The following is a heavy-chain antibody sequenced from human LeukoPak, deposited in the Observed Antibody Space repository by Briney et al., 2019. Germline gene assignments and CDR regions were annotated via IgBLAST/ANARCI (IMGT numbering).Heavy chain of an antibody. CDR3: ARAHTSSWYMDY. D-gene: IGHD6-13*01. CDR2: IYYSGST. V-gene: IGHV4-59*01. CDR1: GGSISSYF. Sequence: SETLSLTCTVSGGSISSYFWSWVRQPPGKGLEWIGYIYYSGSTNYNPSLKSRVTISVDTSENQLSLKLSSVTAADTALYYCARAHTSSWYMDYWGQGTLVTVSS. J-gene: IGHJ4*02.